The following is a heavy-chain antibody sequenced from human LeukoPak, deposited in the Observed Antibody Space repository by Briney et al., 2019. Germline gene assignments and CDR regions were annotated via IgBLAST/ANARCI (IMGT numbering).Heavy chain of an antibody. CDR2: ISGSGGST. V-gene: IGHV3-23*01. Sequence: GGSLRLSCAASGFTFSSYVMSWVRQAPGKGLEWVSAISGSGGSTSNADSVKGRFTISRDNSKNTLYLQMNSLRAEDTAVYYCARGGYNYAPNFDYWGQGTLVIVSS. CDR3: ARGGYNYAPNFDY. D-gene: IGHD5-18*01. CDR1: GFTFSSYV. J-gene: IGHJ4*02.